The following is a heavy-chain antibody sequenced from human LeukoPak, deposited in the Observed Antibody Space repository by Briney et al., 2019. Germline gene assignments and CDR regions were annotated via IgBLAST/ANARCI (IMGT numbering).Heavy chain of an antibody. V-gene: IGHV7-4-1*02. CDR1: GYTFTSYG. J-gene: IGHJ4*02. Sequence: ASVKVSCKASGYTFTSYGISWMRQAPGQGLEWMGWINTNTGNPTYAQGFTGRFVFSLDTSVSTAYLQISSLKAEDTAVYYCAREKLGGWYGYWGQGTLVTVSS. CDR3: AREKLGGWYGY. CDR2: INTNTGNP. D-gene: IGHD6-19*01.